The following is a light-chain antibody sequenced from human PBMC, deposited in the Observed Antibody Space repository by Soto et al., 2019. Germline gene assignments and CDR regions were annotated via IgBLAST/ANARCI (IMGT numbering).Light chain of an antibody. CDR2: DVT. Sequence: QSALTQPASVSGSPGQSISISCTGTSSDVGGYNYVSWYQQHPGKAPKLMIYDVTNRPSGISSRFSGSKSANTASLTISGRQAEDEADYYCSSYTRSSTVVFGGGTKLTVL. CDR1: SSDVGGYNY. J-gene: IGLJ2*01. CDR3: SSYTRSSTVV. V-gene: IGLV2-14*01.